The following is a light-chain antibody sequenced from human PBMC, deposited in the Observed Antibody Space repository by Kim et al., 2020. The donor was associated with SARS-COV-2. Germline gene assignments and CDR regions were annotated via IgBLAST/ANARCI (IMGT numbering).Light chain of an antibody. CDR1: QDISNY. J-gene: IGKJ5*01. V-gene: IGKV1-33*01. Sequence: ASVGDRVTITCQASQDISNYLNWYQQKPGKAPKLLIYDASNLETGVPSRFSGSGSGTDFTFTISSLQPEDIVTYFCQQYDNLPITFGQGTRLEIK. CDR3: QQYDNLPIT. CDR2: DAS.